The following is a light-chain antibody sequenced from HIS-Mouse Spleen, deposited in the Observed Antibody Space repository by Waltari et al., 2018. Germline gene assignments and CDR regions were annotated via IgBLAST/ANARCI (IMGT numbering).Light chain of an antibody. CDR3: NSRDSSGNHVV. CDR2: GKN. Sequence: SSELTQDPAVSVALGQAVRIPCQGDSLRSHYASWHQQKPGQAPLLVIYGKNNRPSGIPDRFAGSCSGNTASLTITGAQAEDEADYYCNSRDSSGNHVVFGGGTKLTVL. CDR1: SLRSHY. J-gene: IGLJ2*01. V-gene: IGLV3-19*01.